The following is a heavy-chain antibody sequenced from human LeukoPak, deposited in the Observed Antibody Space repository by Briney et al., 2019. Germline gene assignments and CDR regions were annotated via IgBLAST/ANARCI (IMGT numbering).Heavy chain of an antibody. Sequence: PSETLSLTCAVYGGTFSAYYWSWIRQPPRKGLEWNGEINHSGSTNYNPSLKSRVTISVDTSKNQFSLKLSSVTAADTAVYYCASRLIEYYDSSGYYPWGQGTLVTVSS. CDR3: ASRLIEYYDSSGYYP. J-gene: IGHJ5*02. CDR2: INHSGST. V-gene: IGHV4-34*01. CDR1: GGTFSAYY. D-gene: IGHD3-22*01.